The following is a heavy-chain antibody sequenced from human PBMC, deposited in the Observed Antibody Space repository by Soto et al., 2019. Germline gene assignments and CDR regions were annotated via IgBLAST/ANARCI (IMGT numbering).Heavy chain of an antibody. J-gene: IGHJ5*02. D-gene: IGHD3-22*01. CDR3: ARGIVAIPNWFDP. CDR2: INPNSGGT. V-gene: IGHV1-2*04. Sequence: ASVKVSCKASGYTFTGYYMHWVRQAPGQGLEWMGWINPNSGGTNYAQKFQGWVTMTRDTSISTAYMELSRLRSDDTAVYYCARGIVAIPNWFDPWGQGTLVTVS. CDR1: GYTFTGYY.